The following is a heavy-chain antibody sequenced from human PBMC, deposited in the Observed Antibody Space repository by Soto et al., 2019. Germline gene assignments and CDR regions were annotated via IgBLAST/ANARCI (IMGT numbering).Heavy chain of an antibody. Sequence: LETLSLTCAVYGGSFSGYYWSWIRQPPGKGLEWIGEINHSGSTNYNPSLKSRVTISADMSKNQFSLKLSSVTAADTAVYYCARKLGSSSASYYYGMDVWGQGTTVTVSS. CDR2: INHSGST. J-gene: IGHJ6*02. V-gene: IGHV4-34*01. CDR1: GGSFSGYY. CDR3: ARKLGSSSASYYYGMDV. D-gene: IGHD6-6*01.